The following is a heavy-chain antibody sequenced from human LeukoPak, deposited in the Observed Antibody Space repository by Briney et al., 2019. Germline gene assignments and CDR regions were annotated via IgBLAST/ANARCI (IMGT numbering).Heavy chain of an antibody. CDR1: GGSFSGYY. Sequence: KPSETLSLTCAVYGGSFSGYYWSWIRQPPGKGLEWIGEINHSGSTNYNPSLKSRVTISVDTPKNQFSLKLSSVTAADTAVYYCARGFGVVKGSFDYWGQGTLVTVSS. J-gene: IGHJ4*02. CDR2: INHSGST. D-gene: IGHD3-3*01. V-gene: IGHV4-34*01. CDR3: ARGFGVVKGSFDY.